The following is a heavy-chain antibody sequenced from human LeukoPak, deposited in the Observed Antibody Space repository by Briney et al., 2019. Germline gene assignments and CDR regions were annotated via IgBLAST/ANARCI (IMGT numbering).Heavy chain of an antibody. Sequence: SQTLSPTCSVSGGSMNSYYWSWIRQSPGKVLEWIGYIYYSGSTNYNPSLKSRVTISVDTSKNQFSLKLSSVTAADTAVYYCARHVWLQPFDYWGQGTLVTVSS. V-gene: IGHV4-59*08. CDR1: GGSMNSYY. CDR2: IYYSGST. J-gene: IGHJ4*02. D-gene: IGHD3-9*01. CDR3: ARHVWLQPFDY.